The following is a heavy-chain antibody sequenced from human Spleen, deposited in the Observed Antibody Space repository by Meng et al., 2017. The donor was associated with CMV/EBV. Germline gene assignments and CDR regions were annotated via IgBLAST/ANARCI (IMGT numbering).Heavy chain of an antibody. V-gene: IGHV3-11*01. J-gene: IGHJ6*02. CDR3: AKDLGYSSGWHSYYYYGMDV. D-gene: IGHD6-19*01. CDR2: ITRSGSST. Sequence: GESLKISCAASGFTFSDYYIYWIRQAPGKGLEWVSYITRSGSSTYYADSVKGRFTISRDNAKKSLYLQMNSLRAEDTALYYCAKDLGYSSGWHSYYYYGMDVWGQGTTVTVSS. CDR1: GFTFSDYY.